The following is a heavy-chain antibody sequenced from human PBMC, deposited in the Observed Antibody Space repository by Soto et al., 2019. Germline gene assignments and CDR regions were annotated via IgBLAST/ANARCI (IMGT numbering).Heavy chain of an antibody. Sequence: GGSLRLSCAASGFTFSSYGMHWVRQAPGKGLEWVAVISYDGSNKYYADSVKGRFTISRDNSKNTLYLQMNSLRAEDTAVYYCAKDISGWRVWVFDYWGQGTLVTVSS. CDR3: AKDISGWRVWVFDY. J-gene: IGHJ4*02. V-gene: IGHV3-30*18. CDR1: GFTFSSYG. CDR2: ISYDGSNK. D-gene: IGHD6-19*01.